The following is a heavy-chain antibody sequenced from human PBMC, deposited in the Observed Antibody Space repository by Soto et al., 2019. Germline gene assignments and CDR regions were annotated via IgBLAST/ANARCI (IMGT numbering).Heavy chain of an antibody. J-gene: IGHJ6*02. CDR2: ISSSSSYI. V-gene: IGHV3-21*01. CDR3: ARGDSSSWSPHYYYYGMDV. D-gene: IGHD6-13*01. Sequence: PGGSLRLSCAASGFTFSSYSMNWVRQAPGKGLEWVSSISSSSSYIYYADSVKGRFTISRDNAKNSLYLQMNSLRAEDTAVYYCARGDSSSWSPHYYYYGMDVWGQGTTVTV. CDR1: GFTFSSYS.